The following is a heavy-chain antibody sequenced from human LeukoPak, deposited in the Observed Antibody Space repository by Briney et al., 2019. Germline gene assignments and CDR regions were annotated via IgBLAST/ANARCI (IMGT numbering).Heavy chain of an antibody. Sequence: GGSLRLSCAASGFTVSSNYMSWVRQAPGKGLEWVSVIYSGGSTYYADSVKGRFTISRDNSKNTLYLQMNSLRAEDTAVYYCASSITIFGVVDYRGQGTLVTVSS. CDR1: GFTVSSNY. CDR2: IYSGGST. V-gene: IGHV3-53*01. D-gene: IGHD3-3*01. J-gene: IGHJ4*02. CDR3: ASSITIFGVVDY.